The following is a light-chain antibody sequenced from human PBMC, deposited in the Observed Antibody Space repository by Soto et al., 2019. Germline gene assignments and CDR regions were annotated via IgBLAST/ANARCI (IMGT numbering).Light chain of an antibody. J-gene: IGKJ2*01. Sequence: DIQMTQSPSSLSASVGDRVTITCRASQSINSYLNWYQQKPGQAPKVLICAASTSQAGVPSRFSGSGSGTEFTLTISSLQPEDFATYFCQQTYSTPMYTFGQGTKVDIK. CDR3: QQTYSTPMYT. CDR2: AAS. CDR1: QSINSY. V-gene: IGKV1-39*01.